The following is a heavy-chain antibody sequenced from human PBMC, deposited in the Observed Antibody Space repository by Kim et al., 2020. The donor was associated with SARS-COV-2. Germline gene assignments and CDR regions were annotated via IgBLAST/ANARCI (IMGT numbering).Heavy chain of an antibody. CDR1: GFIFSNYA. CDR2: ISDSSGDIT. J-gene: IGHJ6*03. V-gene: IGHV3-23*01. CDR3: ASGGYLYYYMNV. D-gene: IGHD3-10*01. Sequence: GGSLRLSCAASGFIFSNYAMSWVRQAPGKGLEWVSGISDSSGDITYYADSVKGRFTISRDNSKNTLYLQMNSLRADDAALYYCASGGYLYYYMNVWGKGT.